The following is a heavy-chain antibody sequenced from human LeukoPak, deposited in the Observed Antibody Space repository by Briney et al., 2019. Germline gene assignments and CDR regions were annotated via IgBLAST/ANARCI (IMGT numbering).Heavy chain of an antibody. J-gene: IGHJ4*02. Sequence: SVKVSCKASGGTFSSYAISWVRQAPGQGLEWMGRIIPIFGTANYAQKFQGRVTITTDESTSTAYMELSSLRSEDTAVYYCARDCIAARTDPFDYWGQRTLVTVSS. CDR1: GGTFSSYA. CDR2: IIPIFGTA. V-gene: IGHV1-69*05. CDR3: ARDCIAARTDPFDY. D-gene: IGHD6-6*01.